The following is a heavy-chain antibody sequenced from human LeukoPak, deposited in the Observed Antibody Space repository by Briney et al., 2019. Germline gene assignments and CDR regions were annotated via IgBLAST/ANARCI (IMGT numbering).Heavy chain of an antibody. CDR2: INPNSGGT. V-gene: IGHV1-2*04. CDR1: GYTFTGYY. Sequence: GGSVKVSCKASGYTFTGYYMHWVRQAPGQGLEWMGWINPNSGGTNYAQKFQGWVTMTRDTSISTAYMELSRLRSDDTAVYYCARGDTAMAFDYYGMDVWGQGTTVTVSS. CDR3: ARGDTAMAFDYYGMDV. J-gene: IGHJ6*02. D-gene: IGHD5-18*01.